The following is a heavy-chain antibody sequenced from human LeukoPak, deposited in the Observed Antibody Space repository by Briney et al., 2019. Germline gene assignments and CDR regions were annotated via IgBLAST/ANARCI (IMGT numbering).Heavy chain of an antibody. CDR3: ARDWEIYDSSGLDAFDI. J-gene: IGHJ3*02. CDR2: MNPNSGNT. CDR1: GYTFTSYD. V-gene: IGHV1-8*02. D-gene: IGHD3-22*01. Sequence: ASVKVSCKASGYTFTSYDINWVRQATGQGLEWMGWMNPNSGNTGYAQKFQGRVTMTRNTSISTAYMELSSLRSEDTAVYYCARDWEIYDSSGLDAFDIWGQGTMVTVSS.